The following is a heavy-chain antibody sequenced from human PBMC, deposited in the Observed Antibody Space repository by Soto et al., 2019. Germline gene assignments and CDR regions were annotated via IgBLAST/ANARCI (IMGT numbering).Heavy chain of an antibody. Sequence: LSLTCAVSGGSISSGGYSWSWIRQPPGKGLEWIGYIYHSGSTYYNPSLKSRVTISVDRSKNQFSLKLSSVTAADTAVYYCARRNSPNTEFDYWGQGTLFTVSA. CDR1: GGSISSGGYS. CDR3: ARRNSPNTEFDY. D-gene: IGHD1-1*01. V-gene: IGHV4-30-2*01. CDR2: IYHSGST. J-gene: IGHJ4*02.